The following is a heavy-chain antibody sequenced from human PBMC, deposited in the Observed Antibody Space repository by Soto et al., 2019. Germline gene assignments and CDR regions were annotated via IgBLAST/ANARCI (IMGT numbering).Heavy chain of an antibody. D-gene: IGHD2-15*01. CDR2: IYYTGNT. CDR3: ASEVSSTDGMDV. Sequence: SETLSLTCTVSGDSSVSSSSYYWGWIRQPPGKGLEWIGSIYYTGNTFYSPSFRSRLTISVDTYKSQFSLKLRSVTAADTATYYCASEVSSTDGMDVWGQGTTVTVSS. J-gene: IGHJ6*02. CDR1: GDSSVSSSSYY. V-gene: IGHV4-39*01.